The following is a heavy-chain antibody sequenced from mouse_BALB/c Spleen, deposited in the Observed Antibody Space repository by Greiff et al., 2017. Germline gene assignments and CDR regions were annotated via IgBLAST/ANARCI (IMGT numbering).Heavy chain of an antibody. V-gene: IGHV1-54*01. CDR1: GYAFTNYL. CDR2: INPGSGGT. D-gene: IGHD2-1*01. J-gene: IGHJ3*01. Sequence: QVHVKQSGAELVRPGTSVKVSCKASGYAFTNYLIEWVKQRPGQGLEWIGVINPGSGGTNYNEKFKGKATLTADKSSSTAYMQLSSLTSDDSAVYFCARKIYYGNYLFAYWGQGTLVTVSA. CDR3: ARKIYYGNYLFAY.